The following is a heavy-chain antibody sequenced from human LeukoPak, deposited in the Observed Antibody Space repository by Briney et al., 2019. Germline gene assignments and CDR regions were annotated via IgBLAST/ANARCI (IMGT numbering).Heavy chain of an antibody. D-gene: IGHD3-22*01. CDR3: ASEDGFSYDY. CDR1: GFTFSSYG. J-gene: IGHJ4*02. V-gene: IGHV3-30*02. CDR2: IRYDGSNK. Sequence: GGSLRLSCAASGFTFSSYGMHWVRQAPGKGLEWVAFIRYDGSNKYYADSVKGRFTISRDNSKNTLYLQMNSLRAEDTAVYYCASEDGFSYDYWGQGTLVTVSS.